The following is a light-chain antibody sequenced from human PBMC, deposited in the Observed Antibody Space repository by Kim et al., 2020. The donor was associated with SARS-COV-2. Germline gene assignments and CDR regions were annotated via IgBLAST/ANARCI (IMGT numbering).Light chain of an antibody. CDR2: AAS. Sequence: ASVGDRVTITCRTTQSISNHLNWYQQKPGRAPKLLISAASTLQGGVPSRFSGSGSETDFTLTISSLQPEDFATYFCQQSYITPFTFGPGTKVDIK. V-gene: IGKV1-39*01. CDR1: QSISNH. CDR3: QQSYITPFT. J-gene: IGKJ3*01.